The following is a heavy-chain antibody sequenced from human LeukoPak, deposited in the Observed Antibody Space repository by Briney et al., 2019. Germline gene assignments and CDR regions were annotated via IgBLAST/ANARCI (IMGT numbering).Heavy chain of an antibody. CDR3: AKDQRSRWGSPIDDY. CDR1: RFTFRRYR. CDR2: ISYDGTNK. V-gene: IGHV3-30*18. D-gene: IGHD3-16*01. J-gene: IGHJ4*02. Sequence: GRSLRLSCASSRFTFRRYRRHWLRQAPGKGLEWVAVISYDGTNKFYADSVKGRFTLSRDNSKNTLYLEMNSQRADDTAVYYCAKDQRSRWGSPIDDYWGQGTLVTVSS.